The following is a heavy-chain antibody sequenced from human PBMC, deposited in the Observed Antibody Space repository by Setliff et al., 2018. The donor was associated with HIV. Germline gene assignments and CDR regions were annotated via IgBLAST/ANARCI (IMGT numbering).Heavy chain of an antibody. CDR3: ARDARNWNPLDVFDI. V-gene: IGHV1-18*01. Sequence: ASVKVSCKASDNTLTNLGFSWMRQAPGQGLEWMGWISAYNGNTNYAQKLQGRVTMTTDTSPRTAYMELRNLRHDDTALYYCARDARNWNPLDVFDIWGQGTLVTVSS. CDR1: DNTLTNLG. J-gene: IGHJ3*02. D-gene: IGHD1-1*01. CDR2: ISAYNGNT.